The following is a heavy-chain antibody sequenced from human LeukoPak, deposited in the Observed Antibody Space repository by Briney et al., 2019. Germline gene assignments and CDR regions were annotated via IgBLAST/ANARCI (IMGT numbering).Heavy chain of an antibody. CDR1: VWSFSSYF. CDR3: HMWLRGDGAFDI. J-gene: IGHJ3*02. Sequence: SETLSLTCVVYVWSFSSYFCSWIRQPPGKRLEWIGEINNSGTPNHNPSLKSRVTISPDTSKNQASLKLSSVTAADTAVYYCHMWLRGDGAFDIWRQRTMITVSS. CDR2: INNSGTP. D-gene: IGHD2-21*02. V-gene: IGHV4-34*01.